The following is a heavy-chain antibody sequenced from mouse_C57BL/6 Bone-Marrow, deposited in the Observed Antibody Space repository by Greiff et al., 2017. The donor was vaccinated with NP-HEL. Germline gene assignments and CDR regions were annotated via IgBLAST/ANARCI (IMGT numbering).Heavy chain of an antibody. CDR1: GYTFTDYY. CDR2: INPNNGGT. CDR3: ARRAPPSTTLYYFDY. J-gene: IGHJ2*01. Sequence: EVQLQQSGPELVKPGASVKISCKASGYTFTDYYMNWVKQSHGKSLEWIGDINPNNGGTSYNQKFKGKATLTVDKSSSTAYMELRSLTSEDSAVYYCARRAPPSTTLYYFDYWGQGTTLTVSS. D-gene: IGHD2-1*01. V-gene: IGHV1-26*01.